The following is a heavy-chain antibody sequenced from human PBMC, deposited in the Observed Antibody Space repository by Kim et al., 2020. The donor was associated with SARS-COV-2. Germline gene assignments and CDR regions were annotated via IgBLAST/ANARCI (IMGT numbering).Heavy chain of an antibody. D-gene: IGHD6-19*01. Sequence: GGSLRLSCAASGFTFSSYAMHWVRQAPGKGLEWVAVISYDGSNKYYADSVKGRFTISRDNSKNTLYLQMNSLRAEDTAVYYCAREYRGQWLTQTYYYYGMDVWGQGTTVTVSS. CDR2: ISYDGSNK. CDR3: AREYRGQWLTQTYYYYGMDV. V-gene: IGHV3-30-3*01. CDR1: GFTFSSYA. J-gene: IGHJ6*02.